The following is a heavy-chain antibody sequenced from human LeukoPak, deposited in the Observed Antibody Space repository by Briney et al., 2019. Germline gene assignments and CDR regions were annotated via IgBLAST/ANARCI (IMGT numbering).Heavy chain of an antibody. CDR2: ISAYNGNT. CDR3: ARGQWLGEGSFYYFDL. V-gene: IGHV1-18*01. D-gene: IGHD3-10*01. CDR1: GYTFTSYG. Sequence: GASVKVSCKASGYTFTSYGISWVRQAPGQGLEWMGWISAYNGNTNYAQKLQGRVTMTTDTSTSTAYMELSSLTSDDTAVYYCARGQWLGEGSFYYFDLWGQGTLVTVSS. J-gene: IGHJ4*02.